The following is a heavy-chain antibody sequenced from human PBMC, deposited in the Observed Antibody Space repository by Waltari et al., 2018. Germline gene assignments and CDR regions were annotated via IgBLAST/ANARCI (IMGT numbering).Heavy chain of an antibody. CDR1: GFTFGDYA. CDR2: IRSPSYGATP. CDR3: TRGSDTQPRRFDP. J-gene: IGHJ5*02. V-gene: IGHV3-49*04. D-gene: IGHD2-2*01. Sequence: EVHLVQSGGGLVQPGRSLRLSCTGSGFTFGDYAMSWVRQAPGKGLECVAFIRSPSYGATPEYAASVKGRFTISRDDSNSVAYLQMNSLKTEDTAVYWCTRGSDTQPRRFDPWGQGTLVTVSS.